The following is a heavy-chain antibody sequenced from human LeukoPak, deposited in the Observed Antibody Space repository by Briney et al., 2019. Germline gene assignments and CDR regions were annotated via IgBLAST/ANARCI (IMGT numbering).Heavy chain of an antibody. CDR1: GDYLSSYY. D-gene: IGHD3-10*01. J-gene: IGHJ6*02. CDR3: ASGRGGSIRNGMDV. CDR2: INHSGDT. V-gene: IGHV4-34*01. Sequence: PSETLSLTCAVYGDYLSSYYWSWVRQPPGRGLEWIGEINHSGDTNYNPSLESRVTISVDTSQNQIYLKLGSVTVADTAVYYCASGRGGSIRNGMDVWGQGTTVTVSS.